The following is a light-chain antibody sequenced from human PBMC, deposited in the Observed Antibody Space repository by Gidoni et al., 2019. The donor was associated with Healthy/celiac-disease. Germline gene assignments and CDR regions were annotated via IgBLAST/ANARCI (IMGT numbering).Light chain of an antibody. Sequence: EIVMTQSPATLSVSPGERATLPCRASQSVSSNLAWYQQKPGQAPRLLIYGASSGSGTEFTLTISSLQSEDFAVYYCQQYNNWPRTFGQGTKVEIK. J-gene: IGKJ1*01. V-gene: IGKV3-15*01. CDR3: QQYNNWPRT. CDR2: GAS. CDR1: QSVSSN.